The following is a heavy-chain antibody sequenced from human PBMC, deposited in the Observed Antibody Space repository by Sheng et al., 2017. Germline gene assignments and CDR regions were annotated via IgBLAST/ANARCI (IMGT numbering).Heavy chain of an antibody. V-gene: IGHV1-8*01. D-gene: IGHD3-16*02. CDR3: ARTLSMTAGGFDV. CDR1: GYTFINYH. CDR2: VELHTGNR. J-gene: IGHJ3*01. Sequence: QVQLVQSGAEVKKPGASVRVSCKTSGYTFINYHIDWVRQASGQGLEWMGWVELHTGNRGYAPEFQGRFTITWDTSIDTAYMELTGLRSDDTAVYYCARTLSMTAGGFDVWGQGTMITVSS.